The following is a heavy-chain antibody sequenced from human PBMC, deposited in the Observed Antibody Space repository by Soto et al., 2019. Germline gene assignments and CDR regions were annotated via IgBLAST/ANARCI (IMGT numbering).Heavy chain of an antibody. Sequence: KSSETLSLTCTVSGGSVSSGSYYWSWIRQPPGKGLEWIGYIYYSGSTNYNPSLKSRVTISVDTSKNQFSLKLSSVTAADTAVYYCARSSGRYNWFDPWGQGTLVTVSS. J-gene: IGHJ5*02. CDR1: GGSVSSGSYY. CDR2: IYYSGST. V-gene: IGHV4-61*01. CDR3: ARSSGRYNWFDP. D-gene: IGHD3-22*01.